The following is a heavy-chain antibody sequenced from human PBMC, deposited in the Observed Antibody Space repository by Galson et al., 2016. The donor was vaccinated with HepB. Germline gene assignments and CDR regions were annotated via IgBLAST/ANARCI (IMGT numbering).Heavy chain of an antibody. D-gene: IGHD2-8*01. CDR2: ITSSSGYI. J-gene: IGHJ6*02. V-gene: IGHV3-21*01. Sequence: SLRLSCAASGFTFSGYTMNWVRQTPEKGLEWVSSITSSSGYIYYADSLKGRFTISRDNAKKSLYLQLNSLRAEDTAVYYCARSGANSVYGGRVIEYYYYYGMDVWGQGTTVTVSS. CDR3: ARSGANSVYGGRVIEYYYYYGMDV. CDR1: GFTFSGYT.